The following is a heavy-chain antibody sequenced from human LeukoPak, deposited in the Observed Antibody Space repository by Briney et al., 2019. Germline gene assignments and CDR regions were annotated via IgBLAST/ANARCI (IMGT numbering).Heavy chain of an antibody. CDR2: NSAYNGNT. Sequence: ASVKVSCKASGYTFTSYGISWVRQAPGQGLEWMGWNSAYNGNTNYAQKLQGRVTMTTDTSTSTAYMELRSLRSDDTAVYYCARAYYDFWSGLGYYYYYMDVWGKGTTVTVSS. D-gene: IGHD3-3*01. V-gene: IGHV1-18*01. CDR3: ARAYYDFWSGLGYYYYYMDV. CDR1: GYTFTSYG. J-gene: IGHJ6*03.